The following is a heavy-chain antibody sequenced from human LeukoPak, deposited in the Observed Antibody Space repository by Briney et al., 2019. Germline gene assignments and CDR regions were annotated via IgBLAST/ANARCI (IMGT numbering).Heavy chain of an antibody. CDR3: AREGVEMATIFDY. V-gene: IGHV4-38-2*02. CDR1: GYSLSSGYY. CDR2: IYHSGST. D-gene: IGHD5-24*01. Sequence: SETLSLTCTASGYSLSSGYYWGWIRQPPGKGLEWIGSIYHSGSTYYNPSLKSRVTISVDTSKNQFSLKLSSVTAADTAVYYCAREGVEMATIFDYWGQGTLVTVSS. J-gene: IGHJ4*02.